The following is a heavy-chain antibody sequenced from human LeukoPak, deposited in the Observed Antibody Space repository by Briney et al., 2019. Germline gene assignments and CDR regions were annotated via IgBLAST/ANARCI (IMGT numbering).Heavy chain of an antibody. J-gene: IGHJ4*02. D-gene: IGHD3-10*01. CDR1: GDNFNNFG. CDR2: IIPIFHTP. V-gene: IGHV1-69*01. CDR3: ARVPSMVRRTFYFDY. Sequence: SVKVSCKASGDNFNNFGISWVRQAPGQGLEWMGGIIPIFHTPNYAQKFLGRITITADEPTSTAYMELSSLRSDDTAVYYCARVPSMVRRTFYFDYWGQGTLVTVSS.